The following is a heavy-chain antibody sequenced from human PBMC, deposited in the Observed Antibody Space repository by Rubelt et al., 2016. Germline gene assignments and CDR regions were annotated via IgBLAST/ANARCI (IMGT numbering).Heavy chain of an antibody. J-gene: IGHJ4*02. D-gene: IGHD6-13*01. Sequence: GHVTISADKSISTAYLQWSSLKASDTAMYYCARSSRGPYYFDYWGQGTLVTVSS. CDR3: ARSSRGPYYFDY. V-gene: IGHV5-10-1*01.